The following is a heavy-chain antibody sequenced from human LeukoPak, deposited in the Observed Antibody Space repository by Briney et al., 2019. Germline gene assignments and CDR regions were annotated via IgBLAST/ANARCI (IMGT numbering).Heavy chain of an antibody. Sequence: TSETLSLTCTVSGGSISSYYWSWIRQPPGKGLEWIGYIYYSGSTNYNPSLKSRVTISVDTSKNQFSLKLSSVTAADTAVYYCARAGYSSSWYGADYYGMDVWGQGTTVTVSS. V-gene: IGHV4-59*08. J-gene: IGHJ6*02. CDR2: IYYSGST. D-gene: IGHD6-13*01. CDR1: GGSISSYY. CDR3: ARAGYSSSWYGADYYGMDV.